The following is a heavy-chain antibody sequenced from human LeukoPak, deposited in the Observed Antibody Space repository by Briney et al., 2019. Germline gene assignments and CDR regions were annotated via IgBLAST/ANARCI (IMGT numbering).Heavy chain of an antibody. CDR2: ISYSGNT. CDR1: GNSMSSAGYS. Sequence: SQTLSLTCTVSGNSMSSAGYSWDWIRQPPGKGLEWIGHISYSGNTYYNPSLKSRVTLSVDASKNQFSLNLTSVTAADTAIYYCARDFLRTASPDAFDFWGQGTMVTVSS. V-gene: IGHV4-31*03. CDR3: ARDFLRTASPDAFDF. D-gene: IGHD2-21*02. J-gene: IGHJ3*01.